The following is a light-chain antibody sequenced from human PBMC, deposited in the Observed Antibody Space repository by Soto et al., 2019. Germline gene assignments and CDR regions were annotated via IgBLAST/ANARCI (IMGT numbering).Light chain of an antibody. Sequence: EIVMTQSPATLSVSPGARATLSCRPSQSVSSNLAWYQQKPGQAPRLLIYGASTRAPGIPARFSGSGSGTEFTLTISSLQSEDFAVYYGQQYNNWWTFGQGTKVEIK. CDR2: GAS. V-gene: IGKV3-15*01. J-gene: IGKJ1*01. CDR3: QQYNNWWT. CDR1: QSVSSN.